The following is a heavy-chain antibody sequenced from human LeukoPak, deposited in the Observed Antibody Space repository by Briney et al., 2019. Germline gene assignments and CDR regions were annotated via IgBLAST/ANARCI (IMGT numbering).Heavy chain of an antibody. CDR3: ARTAVPGNANWFDP. D-gene: IGHD6-19*01. Sequence: ASVKVSCKASGYGFTGYHMHWVRQAPGQGLEWMGWINPLSGGTQYAQKFQGRVTMTRDTSISTAYMELTKLRSDDTAVYYCARTAVPGNANWFDPWGQGTLVTVSS. CDR2: INPLSGGT. J-gene: IGHJ5*02. V-gene: IGHV1-2*02. CDR1: GYGFTGYH.